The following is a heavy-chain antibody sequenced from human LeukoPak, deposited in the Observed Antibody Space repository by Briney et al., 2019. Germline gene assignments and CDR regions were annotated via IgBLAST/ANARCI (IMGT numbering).Heavy chain of an antibody. D-gene: IGHD3-16*02. CDR1: GGSISSYY. CDR2: IYYSGST. Sequence: PSETLSLTCTVSGGSISSYYWSWIRQPPGKGLEWIGYIYYSGSTNYNPSLRSRVTISVDTSKNQFSLKLSSVTAADTAVYYCARYVWGSYPTFEDYWGQGTLVTVSS. J-gene: IGHJ4*02. CDR3: ARYVWGSYPTFEDY. V-gene: IGHV4-59*01.